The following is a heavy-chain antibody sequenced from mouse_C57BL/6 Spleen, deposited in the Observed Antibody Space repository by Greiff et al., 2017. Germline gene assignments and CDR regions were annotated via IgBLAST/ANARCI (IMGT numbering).Heavy chain of an antibody. CDR3: ARSEYYGSSPWYFDV. D-gene: IGHD1-1*01. CDR1: GYTFTSYD. J-gene: IGHJ1*03. CDR2: IYPRDGST. Sequence: VQLQESGPELVKPGASVKLSCKASGYTFTSYDINWVKQRPGQGLEWIGWIYPRDGSTKYNEKFKGKATLTVDTSSSTAYMELHSLTSEDSAVYFCARSEYYGSSPWYFDVWGTGTTVTVSS. V-gene: IGHV1-85*01.